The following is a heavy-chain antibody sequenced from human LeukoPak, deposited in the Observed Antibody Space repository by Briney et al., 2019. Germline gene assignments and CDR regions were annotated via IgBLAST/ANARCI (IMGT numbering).Heavy chain of an antibody. D-gene: IGHD6-13*01. CDR2: INSDGRDT. CDR3: ALLAAADSES. CDR1: GFTFSSYW. V-gene: IGHV3-74*01. J-gene: IGHJ5*02. Sequence: PGGSLRLSCAGSGFTFSSYWMHWVRQAPGKGRVWVSRINSDGRDTIYADSVKGRFTISRDNAKNTLYLQMNSLRAEDTAVYYCALLAAADSESWGQGTLVTVSS.